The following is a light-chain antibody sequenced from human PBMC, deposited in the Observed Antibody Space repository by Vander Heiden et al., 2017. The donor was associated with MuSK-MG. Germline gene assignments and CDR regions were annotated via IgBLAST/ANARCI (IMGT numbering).Light chain of an antibody. CDR3: QQSYSTLT. CDR1: QSISSY. V-gene: IGKV1-39*01. J-gene: IGKJ3*01. Sequence: DIQMTQSPSSLSASVGDRVTITCRASQSISSYLNWYQQKPGKAPKLLIYAASSWQSGVPSRFSGSGSGTDFTLTSSRLQPEDFATYYCQQSYSTLTFGPGTKVDIK. CDR2: AAS.